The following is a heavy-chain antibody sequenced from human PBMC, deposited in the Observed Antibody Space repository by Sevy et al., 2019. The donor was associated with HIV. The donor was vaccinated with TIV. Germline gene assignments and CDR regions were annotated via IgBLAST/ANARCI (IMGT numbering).Heavy chain of an antibody. J-gene: IGHJ3*02. D-gene: IGHD3-22*01. V-gene: IGHV3-20*01. CDR1: GFTFDDYA. Sequence: GGSLRLSCAASGFTFDDYAMSWVRQAPGKGLEWVSAINWKTDNVGYADSVKDRFTISRDNAKRSVYLQMNSLRPEDTALYHCARNTYYLDSTGFGAFDIWGQGIMVTVSS. CDR2: INWKTDNV. CDR3: ARNTYYLDSTGFGAFDI.